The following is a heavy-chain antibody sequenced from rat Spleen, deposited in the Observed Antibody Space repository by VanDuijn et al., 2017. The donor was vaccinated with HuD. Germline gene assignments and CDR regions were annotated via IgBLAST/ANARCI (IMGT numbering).Heavy chain of an antibody. CDR1: GINFSNYY. J-gene: IGHJ2*01. V-gene: IGHV5-25*01. Sequence: EVQLVESGGGSVQPGRSMKLSCAASGINFSNYYMAWVRQAPTKGLEWVASISNDGGNTYYRDSVKGRFTISRDNAKSTLYLQMDSLRSEDTATYYCARGGGYENWGQGVMVTVSS. CDR2: ISNDGGNT. D-gene: IGHD1-11*01. CDR3: ARGGGYEN.